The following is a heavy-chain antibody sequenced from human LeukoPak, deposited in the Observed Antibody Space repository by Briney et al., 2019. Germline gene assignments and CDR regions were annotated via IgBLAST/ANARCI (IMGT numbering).Heavy chain of an antibody. Sequence: PGASVNVSCKASGGTLGSYGISWVRQAAGQGLEWIGRIIPILGLANYGQKFQGRVTITADTTTRTVYMEVSSLRSEDTAVYYCARVTAAPTAYNWFDPWGQGTLVTVSS. CDR3: ARVTAAPTAYNWFDP. D-gene: IGHD1-1*01. CDR2: IIPILGLA. J-gene: IGHJ5*02. CDR1: GGTLGSYG. V-gene: IGHV1-69*04.